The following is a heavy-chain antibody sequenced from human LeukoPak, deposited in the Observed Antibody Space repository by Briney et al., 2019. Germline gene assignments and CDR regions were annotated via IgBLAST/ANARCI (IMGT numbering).Heavy chain of an antibody. D-gene: IGHD6-19*01. CDR2: ISSSSSYA. CDR3: AREYGSLPTFDY. J-gene: IGHJ4*02. CDR1: GFTFSSYT. Sequence: GGSLRLSCAASGFTFSSYTIDWVRQAPGKGLEWVSSISSSSSYAYFADSVKGRFTISRDNAKNSLYLQMNNLRAEDTAVYYCAREYGSLPTFDYWGLGTLVTVSS. V-gene: IGHV3-21*01.